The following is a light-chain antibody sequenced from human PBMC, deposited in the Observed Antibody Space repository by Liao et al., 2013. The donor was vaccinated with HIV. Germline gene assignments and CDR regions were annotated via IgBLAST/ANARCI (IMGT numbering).Light chain of an antibody. J-gene: IGLJ2*01. Sequence: SYELTQAPSVSVSPGQTASITCSGDKLGDKYACWYQQKPGQSPVLVIYQDSKRPSGIPERFSGSNSGNTATLTISGTQAMDEADYYCQVWDSSSDLYVVFGGGTKLTVL. CDR1: KLGDKY. V-gene: IGLV3-1*01. CDR3: QVWDSSSDLYVV. CDR2: QDS.